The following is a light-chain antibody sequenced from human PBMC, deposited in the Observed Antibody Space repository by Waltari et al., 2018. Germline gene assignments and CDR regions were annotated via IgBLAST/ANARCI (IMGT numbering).Light chain of an antibody. V-gene: IGLV3-21*01. CDR3: QVWDSYGDHLVV. CDR2: YDS. J-gene: IGLJ2*01. Sequence: SFVLTQPPSVSVAPGKTARITCGGNDIGSKSVNWYQQKTGQAPLLVIYYDSDRPSGIPVRCSGSNSGNTATLTISRVEAGDEADYYCQVWDSYGDHLVVFGGGTNLSVV. CDR1: DIGSKS.